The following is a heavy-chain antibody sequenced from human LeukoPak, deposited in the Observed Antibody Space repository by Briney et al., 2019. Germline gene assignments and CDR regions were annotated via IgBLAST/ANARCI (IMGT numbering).Heavy chain of an antibody. CDR2: MNPNSGNT. CDR3: ARGPSYVVTFGGVINWFDP. V-gene: IGHV1-8*01. CDR1: GYTFTSYD. J-gene: IGHJ5*02. Sequence: ASVKVSCTASGYTFTSYDINWVRQATGQGLEWMGWMNPNSGNTGYAQKFQGRVTMTRNTSISTAYMELSRLRSEDTAVYYCARGPSYVVTFGGVINWFDPWGQGTLVTVSS. D-gene: IGHD3-16*01.